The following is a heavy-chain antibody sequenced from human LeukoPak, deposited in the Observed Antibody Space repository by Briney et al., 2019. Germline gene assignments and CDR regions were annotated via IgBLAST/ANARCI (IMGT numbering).Heavy chain of an antibody. Sequence: SETLSLTCTVSGGSISSYYWSWIRQPAGKGLEWIGRIYTSGSTNYNPSLKSRVTMSVDTSKNQFSLKLSSVTAADTAVYYCARGGSAVAARPTWFDPWGQGTLVTVSS. D-gene: IGHD6-6*01. CDR2: IYTSGST. CDR3: ARGGSAVAARPTWFDP. CDR1: GGSISSYY. V-gene: IGHV4-4*07. J-gene: IGHJ5*02.